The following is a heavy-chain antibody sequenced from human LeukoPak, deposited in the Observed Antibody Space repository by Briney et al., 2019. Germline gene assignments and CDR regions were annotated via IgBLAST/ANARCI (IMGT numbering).Heavy chain of an antibody. CDR1: GLTFNTYA. J-gene: IGHJ4*02. CDR2: LYSDGRT. D-gene: IGHD2-15*01. V-gene: IGHV3-23*01. Sequence: GGSLRLSCAASGLTFNTYAMSWVRQAPGKGLEWVSVLYSDGRTYYADSVKGRFTISRDTSKNTLYLQVNSLRAEDTAVYYCARGGGYYPIDYWGQGTLVTVSS. CDR3: ARGGGYYPIDY.